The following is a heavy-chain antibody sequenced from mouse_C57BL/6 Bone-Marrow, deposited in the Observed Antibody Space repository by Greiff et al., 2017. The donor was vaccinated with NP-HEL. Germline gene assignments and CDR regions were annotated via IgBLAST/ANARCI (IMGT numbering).Heavy chain of an antibody. V-gene: IGHV2-6*03. CDR3: ARLYYYGSSSWFAY. CDR1: GFSLTSYG. Sequence: VKLVESGPGLVAPSQSLSITCTVSGFSLTSYGVHWVRQPPGKGLEWLVVIWSDGSTTYNSALKSRLSISKDNSKSQVFLKMNSLQTDDTAMYYCARLYYYGSSSWFAYWGQGTLVTVSA. J-gene: IGHJ3*01. CDR2: IWSDGST. D-gene: IGHD1-1*01.